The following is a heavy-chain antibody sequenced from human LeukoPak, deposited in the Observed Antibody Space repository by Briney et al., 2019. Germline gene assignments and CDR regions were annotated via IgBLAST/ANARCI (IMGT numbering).Heavy chain of an antibody. CDR1: GYTFTSYA. V-gene: IGHV1-3*01. CDR3: ARAYSGPLPGKYGKDV. D-gene: IGHD3-10*01. Sequence: GASVKVSCKASGYTFTSYAMHWVRQAPGQRLEWMGWINAGNGNTKYSQKFQGRVTITRDTSASTAYMELSSLRSEDTAVHYCARAYSGPLPGKYGKDVWGQGTTVTVSS. CDR2: INAGNGNT. J-gene: IGHJ6*02.